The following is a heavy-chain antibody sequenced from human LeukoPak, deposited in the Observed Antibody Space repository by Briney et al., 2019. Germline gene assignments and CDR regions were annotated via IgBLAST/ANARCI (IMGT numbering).Heavy chain of an antibody. CDR2: ISYDGSNK. V-gene: IGHV3-30-3*01. CDR1: GFTFSSYA. J-gene: IGHJ4*02. Sequence: GGSLRLSCAASGFTFSSYAMHWVRQAPGKGLEWVAVISYDGSNKYYADSVKGRFTISRDNSKNTLYLQMNSLRAEDTAVYYCAREETPYSLGASGFDYWGQGTLVTVSS. D-gene: IGHD1-26*01. CDR3: AREETPYSLGASGFDY.